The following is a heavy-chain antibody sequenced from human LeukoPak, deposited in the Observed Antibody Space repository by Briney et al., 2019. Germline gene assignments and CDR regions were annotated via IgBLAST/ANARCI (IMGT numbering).Heavy chain of an antibody. J-gene: IGHJ2*01. Sequence: GGSLRLSCAGSGFTFSSYAMSWVRQAPGKGLEWVSAISGSGGSTYYADSVKGRFTISRDNSKNTLYLQMNSLRAEDTAVYYCASGDYLYWYFDLWGRGTLVTVSS. D-gene: IGHD4-17*01. CDR3: ASGDYLYWYFDL. CDR2: ISGSGGST. CDR1: GFTFSSYA. V-gene: IGHV3-23*01.